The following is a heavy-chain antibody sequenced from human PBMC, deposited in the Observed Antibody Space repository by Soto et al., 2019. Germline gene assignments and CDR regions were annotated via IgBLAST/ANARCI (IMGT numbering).Heavy chain of an antibody. CDR3: ARGLRDSSGKEAFQY. CDR1: GYTFTSYD. CDR2: INPNSGNT. D-gene: IGHD3-22*01. Sequence: QVQLVQSGAEVKKPGASVKVSCKASGYTFTSYDINWVRQATGQGLEWMGWINPNSGNTGYAQKFQGRVTMTRNTSISTAYMELSRLRSEDTALYYCARGLRDSSGKEAFQYWGQGTLVTVSS. J-gene: IGHJ1*01. V-gene: IGHV1-8*01.